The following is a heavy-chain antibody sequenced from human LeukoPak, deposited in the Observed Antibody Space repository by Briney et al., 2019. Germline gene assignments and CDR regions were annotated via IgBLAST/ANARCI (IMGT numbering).Heavy chain of an antibody. CDR3: AIDVPRGIQDFDY. D-gene: IGHD5-18*01. V-gene: IGHV3-7*01. CDR2: INKDGSET. Sequence: GGSLRLSCATSGFTFNNYWMTWVRQNPGMGLEWVANINKDGSETHYVGSVKGRFTISRDNAKNSLYLQMNSLRVEDTAVYYCAIDVPRGIQDFDYWGQGELVTVSS. CDR1: GFTFNNYW. J-gene: IGHJ4*02.